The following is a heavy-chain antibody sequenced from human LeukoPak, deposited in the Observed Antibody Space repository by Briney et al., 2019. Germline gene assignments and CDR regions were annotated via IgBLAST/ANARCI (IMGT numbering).Heavy chain of an antibody. CDR3: ARGRRVVAATRWFDP. Sequence: SETLSLTCAVYGGSFSGYYWSWIRQPPGKGLEWIGEINHSGSTNYNPSLKSRVTISVDTSKNQFSLKLSSVTAADTAAYYCARGRRVVAATRWFDPWGQGTLVTVSS. J-gene: IGHJ5*02. CDR1: GGSFSGYY. V-gene: IGHV4-34*01. D-gene: IGHD2-15*01. CDR2: INHSGST.